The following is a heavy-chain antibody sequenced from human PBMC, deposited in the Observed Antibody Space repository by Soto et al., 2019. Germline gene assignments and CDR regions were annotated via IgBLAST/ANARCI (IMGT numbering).Heavy chain of an antibody. CDR1: GFIFSGYW. J-gene: IGHJ4*02. Sequence: GGSLRLSCAASGFIFSGYWMSWVRQAPGKGLEWVANINQDGGERHYVDSVKGRFTISRDNARNSLYLQMNSLRAEDTAVYYCARYIVVAVHMMNDYGDYFDSWGQGTLVTVSS. D-gene: IGHD2-2*01. CDR2: INQDGGER. CDR3: ARYIVVAVHMMNDYGDYFDS. V-gene: IGHV3-7*01.